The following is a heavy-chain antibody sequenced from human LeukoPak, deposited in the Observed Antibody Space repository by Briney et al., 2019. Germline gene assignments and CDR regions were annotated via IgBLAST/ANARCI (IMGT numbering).Heavy chain of an antibody. CDR3: TTVERELLWFGESRY. CDR1: GFTFSSYW. J-gene: IGHJ4*02. D-gene: IGHD3-10*01. V-gene: IGHV3-15*01. CDR2: IKSKTDGGTT. Sequence: GGSLRLSCAASGFTFSSYWMSWVRQAPGKGLEWVGRIKSKTDGGTTDYAAPVKGRFTISRDDSKNTLYLQMNSLKTEDTAVYYCTTVERELLWFGESRYWGQGTLVTVSS.